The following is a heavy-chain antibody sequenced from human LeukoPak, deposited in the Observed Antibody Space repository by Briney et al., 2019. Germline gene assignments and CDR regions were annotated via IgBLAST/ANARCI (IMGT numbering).Heavy chain of an antibody. CDR3: ARGRVWELPVGYYFDY. Sequence: SETLSLTCTVSGGSISSYYWSWIRQPAGKGLEWIGRIYTSGSTNYNPSLKSRVTMSVDTSKNQFSLKLSSVTAADTAVYYCARGRVWELPVGYYFDYWGQGTLVTVSS. CDR2: IYTSGST. V-gene: IGHV4-4*07. CDR1: GGSISSYY. J-gene: IGHJ4*02. D-gene: IGHD1-26*01.